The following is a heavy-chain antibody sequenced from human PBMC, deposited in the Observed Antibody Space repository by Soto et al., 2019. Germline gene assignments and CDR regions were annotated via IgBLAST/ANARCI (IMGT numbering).Heavy chain of an antibody. V-gene: IGHV4-59*11. CDR2: IYFTGHT. CDR1: GGSLSSHY. D-gene: IGHD2-15*01. Sequence: QVQLQESGPGLVKPSETLSLTCTVSGGSLSSHYWSWIRQSPGKGLEWMGYIYFTGHTNYNSTPTNRVTISVDRPTRPCLLSMVPVAAGDAAVDYCATVAMTAPEGFDYWGQGTLVSVSS. CDR3: ATVAMTAPEGFDY. J-gene: IGHJ4*02.